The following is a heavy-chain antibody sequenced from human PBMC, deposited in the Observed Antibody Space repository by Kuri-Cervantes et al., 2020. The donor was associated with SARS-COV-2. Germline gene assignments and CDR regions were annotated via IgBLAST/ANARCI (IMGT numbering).Heavy chain of an antibody. CDR3: ARERVLNNSFGVVIAADKGFDY. Sequence: SQTLSLTCAVSGVSVAGGTYYWSWVRQPPGKGLEWIGYIYYSGSTYYNPSLKSRVTISVDTSKNQFSLKLSSVTAADTAVYYCARERVLNNSFGVVIAADKGFDYWGQGTLVTVSS. CDR2: IYYSGST. CDR1: GVSVAGGTYY. D-gene: IGHD3-3*01. J-gene: IGHJ4*02. V-gene: IGHV4-30-4*08.